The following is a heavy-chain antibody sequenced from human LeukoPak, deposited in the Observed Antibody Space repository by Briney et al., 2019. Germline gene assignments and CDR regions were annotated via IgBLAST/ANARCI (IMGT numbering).Heavy chain of an antibody. D-gene: IGHD6-13*01. CDR3: ARDLGSSSWYYYYGMDV. Sequence: SETLSLTCTVSGGSISSYYWSWIRQPPGKGLEWIGYIYYSGSTNYNPSLKSRVTISVDTSKNQFSLKLSSVTAADTAVYYCARDLGSSSWYYYYGMDVWGQGTTVTVSS. CDR1: GGSISSYY. J-gene: IGHJ6*02. V-gene: IGHV4-59*01. CDR2: IYYSGST.